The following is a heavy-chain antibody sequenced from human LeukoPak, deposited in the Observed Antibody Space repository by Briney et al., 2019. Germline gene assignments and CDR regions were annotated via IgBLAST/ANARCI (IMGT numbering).Heavy chain of an antibody. CDR1: DGAIAGYS. D-gene: IGHD3-16*01. J-gene: IGHJ5*02. CDR2: IYYNGNT. CDR3: ARIGGYYDYVWGSYADH. Sequence: SETLSLTCTVSDGAIAGYSWSWIRQAPGKGLEWIGYIYYNGNTYYNPSLKSRVTMLVDTSKNQFSLRLSSVTAADTAFYYCARIGGYYDYVWGSYADHWGQGTLVTVSS. V-gene: IGHV4-59*04.